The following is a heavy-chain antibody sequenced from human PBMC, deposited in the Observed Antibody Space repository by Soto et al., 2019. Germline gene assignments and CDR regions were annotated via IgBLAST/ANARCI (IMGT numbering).Heavy chain of an antibody. CDR1: GFTFSSYS. Sequence: GGSLRLSCAASGFTFSSYSMNWVRQAPGKGLEWVSSISSSSSYIYYADSVKGRFTISRDNAKNSLYLQMNSLRAEDTAVYYCARVMSSGWPLGYYGMDVWGQGTTVTVSS. J-gene: IGHJ6*02. CDR2: ISSSSSYI. V-gene: IGHV3-21*01. D-gene: IGHD6-19*01. CDR3: ARVMSSGWPLGYYGMDV.